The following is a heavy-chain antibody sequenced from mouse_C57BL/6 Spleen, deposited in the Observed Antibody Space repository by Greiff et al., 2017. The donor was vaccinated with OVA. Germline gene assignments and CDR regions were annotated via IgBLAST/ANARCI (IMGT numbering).Heavy chain of an antibody. CDR2: IDPSDSYT. J-gene: IGHJ4*01. V-gene: IGHV1-50*01. CDR1: GYTFTSYW. CDR3: ARLRRGYAMDY. Sequence: VQLQQPGAELVKPGASVKLSCKASGYTFTSYWMQWVKQRPGQGLEWIGEIDPSDSYTNYNQKFKGKATLTVDTSSSTAYMQLSSLTSEDSAVYYCARLRRGYAMDYWGQGTSVTVSS.